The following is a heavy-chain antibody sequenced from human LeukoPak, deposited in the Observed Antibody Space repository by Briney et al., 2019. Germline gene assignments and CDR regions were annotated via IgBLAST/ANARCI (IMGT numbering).Heavy chain of an antibody. D-gene: IGHD6-19*01. CDR1: GYTFSSYD. Sequence: ASVKVSCRASGYTFSSYDINWVRQATGQGLEWMGWVSPRNGNPGYKQKFQGRVTMTWDPSTGTAYMEMSSLRSEDTAVYYCVRVSSGWLDFDYWGQGTLVTVSS. CDR3: VRVSSGWLDFDY. CDR2: VSPRNGNP. J-gene: IGHJ4*02. V-gene: IGHV1-8*01.